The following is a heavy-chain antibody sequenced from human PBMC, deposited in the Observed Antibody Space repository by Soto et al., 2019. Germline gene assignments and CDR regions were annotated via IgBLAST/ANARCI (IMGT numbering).Heavy chain of an antibody. CDR3: ARDRYYDSSGYDY. V-gene: IGHV4-31*03. CDR2: IYYSGST. CDR1: GGSISSGGYY. Sequence: SETLSLTCTVSGGSISSGGYYWSWIRQHPGKGLGWIGYIYYSGSTYYNPSLKSRVTISVDTSKNQFSLKLSSVTAADTAVYYCARDRYYDSSGYDYWGQGTLVTVSS. D-gene: IGHD3-22*01. J-gene: IGHJ4*02.